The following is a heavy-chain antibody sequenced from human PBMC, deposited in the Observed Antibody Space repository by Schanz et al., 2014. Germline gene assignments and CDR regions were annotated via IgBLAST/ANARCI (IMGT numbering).Heavy chain of an antibody. CDR3: AKVRYSSGWRGDYFDE. Sequence: QVQLVQSGAEVKKPGASVKVSCKASGYTFTSYYMHWVRQAPGQGLEWMGIINPSGGSTSYAQKFQGRVTMTRDTSTSTVYMELSSLRSEDTAVYYCAKVRYSSGWRGDYFDEWGQGTLVTVAS. CDR1: GYTFTSYY. CDR2: INPSGGST. D-gene: IGHD6-25*01. V-gene: IGHV1-46*01. J-gene: IGHJ4*02.